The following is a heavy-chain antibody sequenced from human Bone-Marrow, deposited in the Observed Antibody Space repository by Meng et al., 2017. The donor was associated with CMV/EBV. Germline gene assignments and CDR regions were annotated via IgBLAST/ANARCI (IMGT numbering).Heavy chain of an antibody. V-gene: IGHV1-2*02. CDR2: INPNSGGT. Sequence: ASVKVSCQASGYTFTGYYMHWVRQAPGQGLEWMGWINPNSGGTNYAQKFQGRVTMTRDTSISTAYMELSRLRSDDTAVYYCARDLVPVHRQVYYGIDVWGQGTTVTVSS. CDR3: ARDLVPVHRQVYYGIDV. CDR1: GYTFTGYY. J-gene: IGHJ6*01. D-gene: IGHD2-2*01.